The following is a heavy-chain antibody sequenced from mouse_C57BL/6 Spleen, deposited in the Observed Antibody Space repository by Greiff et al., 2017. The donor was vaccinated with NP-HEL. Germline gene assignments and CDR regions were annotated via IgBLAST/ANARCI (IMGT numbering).Heavy chain of an antibody. D-gene: IGHD2-2*01. J-gene: IGHJ2*01. CDR2: IDPSDSYT. Sequence: VQLQQSGAELVKPGASVKLSCKASGYTFTSYWMQWVKQRPGQGLEWIGEIDPSDSYTNYNQKFKGKATLTVDTSSSTAYMQLSSLTSEDSAVYYCARHGYYFDYWGQGTTLTVSS. CDR1: GYTFTSYW. V-gene: IGHV1-50*01. CDR3: ARHGYYFDY.